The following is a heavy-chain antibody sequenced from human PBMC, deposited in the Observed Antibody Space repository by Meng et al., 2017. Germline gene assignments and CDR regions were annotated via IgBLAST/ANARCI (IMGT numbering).Heavy chain of an antibody. CDR3: ARDGGVSAFAI. V-gene: IGHV1-46*01. D-gene: IGHD3-16*01. CDR2: INPSVCST. J-gene: IGHJ3*02. Sequence: ASVKVAGKASGYTGTSYYMHWVRQAPGQWLEWMGIINPSVCSTSYAQKFQGRVTMTRDTSTSTVYMELSSLRSEDTAVYYCARDGGVSAFAIWGQGTMVTVSS. CDR1: GYTGTSYY.